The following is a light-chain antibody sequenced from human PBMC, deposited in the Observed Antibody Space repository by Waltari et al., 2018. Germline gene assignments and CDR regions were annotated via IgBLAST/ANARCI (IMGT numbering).Light chain of an antibody. J-gene: IGLJ3*02. CDR3: AAWDDSLSGPGV. CDR2: RND. Sequence: QSVLTQPPSASGTPGQRVTMSCSGSSSTIGNNYVYWYQQHPGTAPKLLIYRNDQRPSGVPDRFSGSKSGTSASLAISGLRSEDEANYYCAAWDDSLSGPGVFGGGTKLTVL. V-gene: IGLV1-47*01. CDR1: SSTIGNNY.